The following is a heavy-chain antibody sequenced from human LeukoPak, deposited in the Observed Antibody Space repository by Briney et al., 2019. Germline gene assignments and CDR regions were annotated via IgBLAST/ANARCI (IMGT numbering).Heavy chain of an antibody. CDR2: ISGSGSST. J-gene: IGHJ3*02. Sequence: GGSLRLSCAASGFTFSNYAINWVRQAPGRGLEWVSGISGSGSSTYYADSVKGRFTISRDNAKNSLYLQMNSPRAEDTAVYYCARDLPDIVVVTAIVDAFDIWGQGTMVTVSS. D-gene: IGHD2-21*02. CDR1: GFTFSNYA. CDR3: ARDLPDIVVVTAIVDAFDI. V-gene: IGHV3-23*01.